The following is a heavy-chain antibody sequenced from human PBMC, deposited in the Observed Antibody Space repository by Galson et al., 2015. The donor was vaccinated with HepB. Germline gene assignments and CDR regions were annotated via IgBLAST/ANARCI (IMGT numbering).Heavy chain of an antibody. J-gene: IGHJ3*02. D-gene: IGHD6-6*01. CDR2: INPSGGST. V-gene: IGHV1-46*01. CDR3: AGVPEEQLGVHDAFDI. Sequence: SVKVSCKASGYTFTSYYMHWVRQAPGQGLEWMGIINPSGGSTSYAQKFQGRVTMTRDTSTSTVYMELSSLRSEDTAVYYCAGVPEEQLGVHDAFDIWGQGTVVTVSS. CDR1: GYTFTSYY.